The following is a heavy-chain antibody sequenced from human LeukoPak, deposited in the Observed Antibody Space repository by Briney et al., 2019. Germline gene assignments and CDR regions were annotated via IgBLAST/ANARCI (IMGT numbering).Heavy chain of an antibody. CDR3: AGAQYQLLYGYYNYYMDV. Sequence: ASVKVSCKASGYTFTGYYIHWVRLAPGQGLEWMGWIKPYTGGTNTAQKFQGRVTLTGDTSISTAYMELSGLTSDDTAVYYCAGAQYQLLYGYYNYYMDVWGKGTTVTVSS. CDR2: IKPYTGGT. CDR1: GYTFTGYY. J-gene: IGHJ6*03. V-gene: IGHV1-2*02. D-gene: IGHD2-2*02.